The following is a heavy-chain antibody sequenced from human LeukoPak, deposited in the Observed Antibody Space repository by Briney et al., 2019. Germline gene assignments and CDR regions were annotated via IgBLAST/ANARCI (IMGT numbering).Heavy chain of an antibody. J-gene: IGHJ4*02. V-gene: IGHV3-30*02. CDR1: GFSFSNYG. CDR3: ARDLLSLPHKYFDS. CDR2: IRYDGSQK. D-gene: IGHD3-16*01. Sequence: PGESLKISCAASGFSFSNYGMHWVRQAPGKGLEWVAYIRYDGSQKYYGDSVKGRFTISRDNSKNTVYLQMNSLRDEDTAVYYCARDLLSLPHKYFDSWGQGTLVTVSS.